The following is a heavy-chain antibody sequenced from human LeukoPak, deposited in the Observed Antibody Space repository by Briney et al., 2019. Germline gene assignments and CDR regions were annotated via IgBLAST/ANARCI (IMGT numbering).Heavy chain of an antibody. CDR1: GGTFSSYA. Sequence: SVKVSCKASGGTFSSYAISWVRQAPGQGLEWMGGIIPIFGTANYAQKFQGRVTITADESTSTAYMELSSLRSEDTAVYYRARVVLSDIVVVVAATRSYYYYYGMDVWGQGTTVTVSS. J-gene: IGHJ6*02. CDR3: ARVVLSDIVVVVAATRSYYYYYGMDV. D-gene: IGHD2-15*01. V-gene: IGHV1-69*13. CDR2: IIPIFGTA.